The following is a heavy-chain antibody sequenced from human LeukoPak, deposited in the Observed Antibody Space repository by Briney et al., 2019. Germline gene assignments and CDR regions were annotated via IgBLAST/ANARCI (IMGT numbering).Heavy chain of an antibody. D-gene: IGHD2-15*01. CDR3: ARDSDIVVVVAAHRYYYFDY. J-gene: IGHJ4*02. CDR1: SGSISSSTYY. Sequence: SETLSLTCTVSSGSISSSTYYWGWIRQPPGKGLEWIGTIYYTGSTYYNPSLKSRVTISVDTSKNQFSLKLSSVTAADTAVYYCARDSDIVVVVAAHRYYYFDYWGQGTLVTVSS. CDR2: IYYTGST. V-gene: IGHV4-39*07.